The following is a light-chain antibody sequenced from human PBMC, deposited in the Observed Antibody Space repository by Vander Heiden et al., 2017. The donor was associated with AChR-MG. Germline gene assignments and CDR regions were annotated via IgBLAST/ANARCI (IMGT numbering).Light chain of an antibody. CDR3: TAYTSSGTLV. J-gene: IGLJ2*01. CDR1: SSDVGGYIS. Sequence: QSALTQPASVSVSPGQSIPISLTGPSSDVGGYISVSWYQQHPGKVPKLIIYDVSNRPSGVSNRFSGSQSGNTASLTISGLQAEDEADYYCTAYTSSGTLVFGGGTKLTVL. CDR2: DVS. V-gene: IGLV2-14*03.